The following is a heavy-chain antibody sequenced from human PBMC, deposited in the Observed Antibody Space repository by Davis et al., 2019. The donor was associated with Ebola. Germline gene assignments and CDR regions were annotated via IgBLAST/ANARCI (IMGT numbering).Heavy chain of an antibody. CDR3: AKDFDYENAY. CDR1: GFTFRSYA. Sequence: GESLKISCAASGFTFRSYAMTWVRQAPGKGLEWVANINQDGSEKYYVDSVKGRFTISRDNAKNSLYLQMNSLRAEDTAMYYCAKDFDYENAYWGQGTLVTVSS. J-gene: IGHJ4*02. V-gene: IGHV3-7*01. CDR2: INQDGSEK. D-gene: IGHD3-9*01.